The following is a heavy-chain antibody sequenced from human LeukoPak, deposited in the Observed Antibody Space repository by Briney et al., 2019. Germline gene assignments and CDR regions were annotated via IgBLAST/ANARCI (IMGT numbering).Heavy chain of an antibody. Sequence: ASVKVSCKASGYTFTGHYMHWVRQAPGQGLEWMGWINPNSGGTNYAQKFQDRVTMTSDTSISTAYMELSRLRSDDTAVYYCARDHLLFRQPPNWFDPWGQGTLVTVSS. CDR1: GYTFTGHY. CDR2: INPNSGGT. V-gene: IGHV1-2*02. CDR3: ARDHLLFRQPPNWFDP. D-gene: IGHD1-14*01. J-gene: IGHJ5*02.